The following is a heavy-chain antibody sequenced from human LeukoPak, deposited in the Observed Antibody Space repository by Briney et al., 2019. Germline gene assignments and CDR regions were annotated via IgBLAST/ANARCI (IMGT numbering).Heavy chain of an antibody. CDR1: GASISSSSW. CDR3: ARDLGYSSSSGRI. Sequence: PSETLSLTCAVSGASISSSSWWNWVRQPPGKGLEWIGEIHHSGSANYNPSLESRVIISVDKSKNQFSLKLSSVTAADTAVYYCARDLGYSSSSGRIWGQGTMVTVSS. V-gene: IGHV4-4*02. CDR2: IHHSGSA. D-gene: IGHD6-6*01. J-gene: IGHJ3*02.